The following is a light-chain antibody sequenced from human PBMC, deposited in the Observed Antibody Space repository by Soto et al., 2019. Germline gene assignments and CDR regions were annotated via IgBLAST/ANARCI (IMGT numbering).Light chain of an antibody. Sequence: EIVLTQSPGTLSLSPGERATLSCRASQSVTSSSLAWYQQKPGQAPRLLIYAASSRATGIPDRFSGSGSGTDFTLSISRLEPEDFAIYYCHQHGSPPQTFGQGIRVEVK. V-gene: IGKV3-20*01. CDR3: HQHGSPPQT. J-gene: IGKJ1*01. CDR2: AAS. CDR1: QSVTSSS.